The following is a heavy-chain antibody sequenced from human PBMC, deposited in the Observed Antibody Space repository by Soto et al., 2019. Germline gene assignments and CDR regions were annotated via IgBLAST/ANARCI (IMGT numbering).Heavy chain of an antibody. V-gene: IGHV3-21*01. Sequence: EVQLVESGGGLVKPGGSLRLSCAASGFTFSSYSMNWVRQAPGKGLEWVSSISSSSSYIYYADSVKGRFTISRDNAKNSLYLQMNSLRAEDTAVYYCARDRGLVVASDAFDIWGQGTMVTVSS. J-gene: IGHJ3*02. D-gene: IGHD2-15*01. CDR1: GFTFSSYS. CDR2: ISSSSSYI. CDR3: ARDRGLVVASDAFDI.